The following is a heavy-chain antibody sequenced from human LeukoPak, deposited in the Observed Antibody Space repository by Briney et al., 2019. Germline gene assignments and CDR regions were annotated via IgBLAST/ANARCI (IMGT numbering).Heavy chain of an antibody. CDR2: ISNSGSA. CDR1: GGSISSYY. CDR3: ARVGWLQSINYYYYYMDV. Sequence: PSETLSLTCTVSGGSISSYYWSWIRQPPGKGLEWIGYISNSGSANYNPSLKSRVTISVDASKNQFSLKLSSVTAADTAVYYCARVGWLQSINYYYYYMDVWGKGTTVTVSS. V-gene: IGHV4-59*01. D-gene: IGHD5-24*01. J-gene: IGHJ6*03.